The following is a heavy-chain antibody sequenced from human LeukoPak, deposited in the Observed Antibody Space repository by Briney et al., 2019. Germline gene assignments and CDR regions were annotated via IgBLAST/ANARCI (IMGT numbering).Heavy chain of an antibody. CDR1: GYSISSGYY. V-gene: IGHV4-38-2*02. D-gene: IGHD3/OR15-3a*01. CDR3: AREVWTSANWFDS. CDR2: IYHSGST. Sequence: SETLSLTCTVSGYSISSGYYWGWIRQPPGKGLEWIGSIYHSGSTYYNPSLKSRVTISVDTSKNQFSLILSSVTAADTAVYYCAREVWTSANWFDSWGQGTLVTVSS. J-gene: IGHJ5*01.